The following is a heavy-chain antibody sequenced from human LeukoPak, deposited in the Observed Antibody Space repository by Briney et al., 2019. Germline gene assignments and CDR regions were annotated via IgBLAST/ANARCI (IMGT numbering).Heavy chain of an antibody. Sequence: ASVKVSCKASGYTFTGYYMHWVRQAPGQGLEWMGRINPNSGGTNYAQEFQGRVTMTRDTSISTAYMELSRLRSDDTAVYYCARDRDGSNAFDIWGQGTMVTVSS. J-gene: IGHJ3*02. CDR3: ARDRDGSNAFDI. D-gene: IGHD3-10*01. CDR2: INPNSGGT. V-gene: IGHV1-2*06. CDR1: GYTFTGYY.